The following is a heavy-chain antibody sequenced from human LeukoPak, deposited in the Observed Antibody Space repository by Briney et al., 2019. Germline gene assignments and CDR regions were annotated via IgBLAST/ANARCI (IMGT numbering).Heavy chain of an antibody. CDR1: GYTFTSYG. V-gene: IGHV1-18*01. CDR2: ISGYNGNT. CDR3: ARGRHNYYDSSGYPTQNWFDP. D-gene: IGHD3-22*01. J-gene: IGHJ5*02. Sequence: GASVKVSCKASGYTFTSYGISWVRQAPGQGLEWMGWISGYNGNTNYAQKLQGRVTMTTDTSTSTAYMELRSLRSDDTAVYYCARGRHNYYDSSGYPTQNWFDPWGQGTLVTVSS.